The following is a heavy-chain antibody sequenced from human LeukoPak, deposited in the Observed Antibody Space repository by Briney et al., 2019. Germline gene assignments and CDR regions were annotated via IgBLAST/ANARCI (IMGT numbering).Heavy chain of an antibody. J-gene: IGHJ4*02. V-gene: IGHV4-59*01. CDR1: GGSISSYY. CDR3: ARAVVPAASFDY. Sequence: KASETLSLTCTVSGGSISSYYWSWIRQPPGKGLEWIGYIYYSGSTNYNPSLKSRVTISVDTSKNQFSLKLSSVTAADTAVYYCARAVVPAASFDYWGQGTLVTVSS. D-gene: IGHD2-2*01. CDR2: IYYSGST.